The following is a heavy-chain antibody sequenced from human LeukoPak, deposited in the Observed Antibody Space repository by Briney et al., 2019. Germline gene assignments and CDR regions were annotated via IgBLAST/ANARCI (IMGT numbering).Heavy chain of an antibody. CDR1: GXTFSSYS. D-gene: IGHD3-10*01. Sequence: GGSLRLSCAASGXTFSSYSMNWVRQAPGKGLEWVSYISSSSGSIHYADSVKGRFTISRDNAKNSLYLQMSSLRDEDTAMYYCARDYYYGFYYWGQGTLVTVSS. CDR3: ARDYYYGFYY. V-gene: IGHV3-48*02. J-gene: IGHJ4*02. CDR2: ISSSSGSI.